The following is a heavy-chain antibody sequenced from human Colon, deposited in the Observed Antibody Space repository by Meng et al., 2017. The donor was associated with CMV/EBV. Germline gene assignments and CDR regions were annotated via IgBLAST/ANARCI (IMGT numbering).Heavy chain of an antibody. V-gene: IGHV3-30*02. CDR2: IRFDGTSQ. J-gene: IGHJ4*02. CDR1: ELTFSNYA. D-gene: IGHD3-10*01. CDR3: AKGGWTSDYYFDY. Sequence: GGSLRLSCAASELTFSNYAFHWVRQAPGKGLEWVTFIRFDGTSQEYADSVRGRFTISRDNSKNTLYLQMNSLRVEDTAVYYCAKGGWTSDYYFDYWGQGMLVTVSS.